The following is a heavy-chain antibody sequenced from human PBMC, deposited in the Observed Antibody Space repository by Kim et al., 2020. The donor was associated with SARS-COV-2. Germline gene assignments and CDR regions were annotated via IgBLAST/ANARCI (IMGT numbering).Heavy chain of an antibody. CDR2: ISGSGGST. CDR3: ANSLRLGELSSNYYYYYGMDV. V-gene: IGHV3-23*01. Sequence: GGSLRLSCAASGFTFSSYAMSWVRQAPGKGLEWVSAISGSGGSTYYADSVKGRFTISRDNSKNTLYLQMNSLRAEDTAVYYCANSLRLGELSSNYYYYYGMDVWGQGTTVTVSS. CDR1: GFTFSSYA. J-gene: IGHJ6*02. D-gene: IGHD3-16*02.